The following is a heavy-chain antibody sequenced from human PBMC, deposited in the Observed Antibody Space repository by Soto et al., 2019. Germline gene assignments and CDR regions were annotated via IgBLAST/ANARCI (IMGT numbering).Heavy chain of an antibody. CDR2: IYYSGST. V-gene: IGHV4-59*08. D-gene: IGHD3-10*01. Sequence: QVQLQESGPGLVKPSETLSLTCTVSGGSISSYYWSWIRQPPGKGLEWIGYIYYSGSTNYNPSLKSRVTLSVDTSKNKSSLKLSSVTAADTAVYYCARQSVGPYGSGSYFDYWGQGTLVTVSS. CDR3: ARQSVGPYGSGSYFDY. J-gene: IGHJ4*02. CDR1: GGSISSYY.